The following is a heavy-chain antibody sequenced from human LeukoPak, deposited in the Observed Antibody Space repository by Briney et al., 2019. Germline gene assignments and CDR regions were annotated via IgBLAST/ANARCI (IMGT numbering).Heavy chain of an antibody. CDR2: IQEDGSAQ. J-gene: IGHJ4*02. CDR1: GFTFSNYW. Sequence: PGGSLRLSCAASGFTFSNYWMSWVRQAPGKGLEWVGNIQEDGSAQYYVDSVKGRFTISRDNAKNSLYLQMNSLRVDDTAVYYCARVAYGDRYWGQGTRVTVSS. D-gene: IGHD4-17*01. CDR3: ARVAYGDRY. V-gene: IGHV3-7*01.